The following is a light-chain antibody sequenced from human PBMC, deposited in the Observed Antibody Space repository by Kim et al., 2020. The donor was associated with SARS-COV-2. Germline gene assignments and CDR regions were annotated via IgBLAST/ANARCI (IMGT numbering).Light chain of an antibody. J-gene: IGKJ4*01. CDR2: DAS. CDR3: QQFKDYPPLT. Sequence: SVGDRVTISCRASQDISSALAWYQQKAGKAPRLLIYDASRLESGVPSRFSGSGSRTDFTLTISSLQPEDFATYYCQQFKDYPPLTFGGGTKVDIK. CDR1: QDISSA. V-gene: IGKV1D-13*01.